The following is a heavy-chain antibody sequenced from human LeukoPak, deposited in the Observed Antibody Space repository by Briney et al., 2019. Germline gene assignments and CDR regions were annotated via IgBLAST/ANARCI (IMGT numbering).Heavy chain of an antibody. CDR1: GFTFSNYA. V-gene: IGHV3-64D*06. CDR3: ARDRSSYEYYFDY. D-gene: IGHD5-12*01. CDR2: ISDNGGNT. Sequence: GGSLRLSCSASGFTFSNYAIHWVRQAPGKGLEYVSTISDNGGNTNYADSVKGRFTISRDNSKNTLYLQMSSLRPEDTAVYYCARDRSSYEYYFDYWGQGTLVTVSS. J-gene: IGHJ4*02.